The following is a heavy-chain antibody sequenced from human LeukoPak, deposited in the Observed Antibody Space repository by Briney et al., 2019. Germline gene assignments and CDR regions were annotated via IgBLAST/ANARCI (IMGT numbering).Heavy chain of an antibody. V-gene: IGHV6-1*01. D-gene: IGHD4-11*01. CDR3: ARGWPRGFNYFDP. Sequence: SQTLSLTCAISGDSVSSNSVAWNWIRQSPSSGLEWLGRTYYRSKWSSDYAASVKCRISFSSDTSRNQISLQLNSVTPEDTAVYYCARGWPRGFNYFDPWGQGTLVIVSS. CDR1: GDSVSSNSVA. CDR2: TYYRSKWSS. J-gene: IGHJ5*02.